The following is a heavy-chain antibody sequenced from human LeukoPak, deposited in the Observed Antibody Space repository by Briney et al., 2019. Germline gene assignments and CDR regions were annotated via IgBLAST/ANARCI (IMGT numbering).Heavy chain of an antibody. V-gene: IGHV3-23*01. D-gene: IGHD6-25*01. CDR3: AKDSAAHSYYFDY. J-gene: IGHJ4*02. Sequence: GGSLRLSCAASGFTFSTYWMSWVRQAPGKGLEWVSAISGSGGSTYYADSVKGRFTISRDNSKNTLYLQMNSLRAEDTAVYYCAKDSAAHSYYFDYWGQGTLVTVSS. CDR1: GFTFSTYW. CDR2: ISGSGGST.